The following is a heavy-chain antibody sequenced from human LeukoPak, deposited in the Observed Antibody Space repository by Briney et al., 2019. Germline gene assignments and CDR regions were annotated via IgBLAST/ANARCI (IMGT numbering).Heavy chain of an antibody. J-gene: IGHJ4*02. D-gene: IGHD3-9*01. Sequence: ASVKVSCKASGYTFSSYGISWVRQAPGQGLEWMGWISGYNGNTNYAQKLQGRVTMTTDTSTSTAYMELRSLRSDDTAVYYCVRDLSDILTGVDYWGQGTLVTVSS. V-gene: IGHV1-18*01. CDR3: VRDLSDILTGVDY. CDR2: ISGYNGNT. CDR1: GYTFSSYG.